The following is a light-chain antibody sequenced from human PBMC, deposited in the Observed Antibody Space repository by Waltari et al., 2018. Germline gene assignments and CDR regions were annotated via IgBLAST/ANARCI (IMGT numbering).Light chain of an antibody. V-gene: IGLV1-44*01. CDR3: ATWDDTLHGCWV. Sequence: QSVLTQPPSASGTPGQRVTISCSGSSSNIGSDTVNWFQHLPGTAPKLLIYTDNPRPSGSPDRFSGSKSGTSASLAISGLQSEDEADYYCATWDDTLHGCWVFGGGTKLTVL. CDR1: SSNIGSDT. J-gene: IGLJ3*02. CDR2: TDN.